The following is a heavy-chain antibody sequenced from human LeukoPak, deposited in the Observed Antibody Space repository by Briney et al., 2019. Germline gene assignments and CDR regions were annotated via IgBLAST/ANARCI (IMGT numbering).Heavy chain of an antibody. D-gene: IGHD3-9*01. J-gene: IGHJ5*02. V-gene: IGHV4-59*08. Sequence: SETLSPTCTVSGGSISSYYWSWIRQPPGKGLEWIGYIYYSGSTNYNPSLKSRVTISVNTSKNQFSLKLSSVTAADTAVYYCARLTTGPEGMFDPWGQGTLVTVSS. CDR1: GGSISSYY. CDR3: ARLTTGPEGMFDP. CDR2: IYYSGST.